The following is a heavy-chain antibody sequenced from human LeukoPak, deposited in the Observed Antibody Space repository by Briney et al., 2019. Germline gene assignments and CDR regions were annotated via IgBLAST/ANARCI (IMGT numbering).Heavy chain of an antibody. CDR2: IYHSGST. D-gene: IGHD6-19*01. V-gene: IGHV4-38-2*02. CDR3: ARGDSGWYLGLGFDY. J-gene: IGHJ4*02. Sequence: PSETLPLTCTVSGYSISSGFYWGWIRQPPGKGLEWIGSIYHSGSTYYNPSLRSRVTISVDTSKSQFSLKLSSVTAADTAVYYCARGDSGWYLGLGFDYWGQGTLVTVSS. CDR1: GYSISSGFY.